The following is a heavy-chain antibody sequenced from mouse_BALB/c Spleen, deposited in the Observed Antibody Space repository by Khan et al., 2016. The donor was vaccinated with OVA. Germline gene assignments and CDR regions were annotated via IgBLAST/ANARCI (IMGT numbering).Heavy chain of an antibody. Sequence: VQFQESGPGLVAPSQSLSITCTVSGFSLTSYGVHWVRQPPGKGLEWLGVIWAGGSTNYNSAHMSRLSISKDNSKSQVFLKMNSLQADAAAMYYGASLEDLWGQGTTLTVSS. CDR2: IWAGGST. CDR1: GFSLTSYG. J-gene: IGHJ2*01. CDR3: ASLEDL. V-gene: IGHV2-9*02.